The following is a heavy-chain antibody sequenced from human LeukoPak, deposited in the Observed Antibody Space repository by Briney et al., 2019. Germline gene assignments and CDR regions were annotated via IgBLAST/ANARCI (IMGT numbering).Heavy chain of an antibody. V-gene: IGHV1-69*13. Sequence: SVKVSCKASGGTFSSYAISWVRQAPEQGLEWMGGIIPIFGTANYAQKFQGRVTITADESTSTAYMELSSLRSEDTAVYYCARGVTYCGGDCYGYWGQGTLVTVSS. CDR2: IIPIFGTA. J-gene: IGHJ4*02. CDR3: ARGVTYCGGDCYGY. D-gene: IGHD2-21*01. CDR1: GGTFSSYA.